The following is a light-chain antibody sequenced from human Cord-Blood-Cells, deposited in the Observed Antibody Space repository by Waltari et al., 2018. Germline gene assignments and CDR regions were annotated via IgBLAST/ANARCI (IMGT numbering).Light chain of an antibody. CDR2: EGS. Sequence: QSALTQPASLSGSPGQSITISCPGTSSDVGSYNLVSWYQQHPGKAPKLMIYEGSKRPSGVSNRFSGPKSGNTASLTISGLQAEDEADYYCCSYAGSSTFYVFGTGTKVTGL. CDR3: CSYAGSSTFYV. V-gene: IGLV2-23*01. CDR1: SSDVGSYNL. J-gene: IGLJ1*01.